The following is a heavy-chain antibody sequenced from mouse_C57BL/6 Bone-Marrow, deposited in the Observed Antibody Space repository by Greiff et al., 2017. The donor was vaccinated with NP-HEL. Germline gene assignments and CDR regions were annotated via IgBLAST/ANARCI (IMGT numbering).Heavy chain of an antibody. CDR3: ARGEGGGYAMDY. J-gene: IGHJ4*01. V-gene: IGHV1-22*01. CDR2: INPNNGGT. Sequence: VQLKESGPELVKPGASVKMSCKASGYTFTDYNMHWVKQSHGKSLEWIGYINPNNGGTSYNQKFKGKDTLTVNKSSSTAYMELRSLTSEDSAVYYCARGEGGGYAMDYWGQGTSVTVSS. CDR1: GYTFTDYN.